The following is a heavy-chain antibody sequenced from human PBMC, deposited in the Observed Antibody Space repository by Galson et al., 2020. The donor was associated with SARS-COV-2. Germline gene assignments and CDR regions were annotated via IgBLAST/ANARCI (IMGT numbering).Heavy chain of an antibody. D-gene: IGHD3-10*01. CDR2: INAGNGKT. Sequence: GESLKISCKASGYTFTSYIMHWVRQAPGQRLEWMGWINAGNGKTKYSQKFQGRVTITRDTSASTAYMELSSLRSEDTAVYYCARAGSGSYYKALSTPAEFDYWGQGTLVTVSS. J-gene: IGHJ4*02. V-gene: IGHV1-3*01. CDR3: ARAGSGSYYKALSTPAEFDY. CDR1: GYTFTSYI.